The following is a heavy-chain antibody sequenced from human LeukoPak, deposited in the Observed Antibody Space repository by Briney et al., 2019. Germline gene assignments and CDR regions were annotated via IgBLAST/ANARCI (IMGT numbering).Heavy chain of an antibody. D-gene: IGHD2-2*01. CDR2: IYSGGTT. Sequence: GGSLRLSCAASGFTVSSNYMTWVRQAPGKGLEWVSVIYSGGTTYYADSVKGRFTISRDNSKNTLYLQMNSLRAEDTAVYYCAKIGVVPTAHFDYWGQGTLVTVSS. V-gene: IGHV3-53*01. J-gene: IGHJ4*02. CDR1: GFTVSSNY. CDR3: AKIGVVPTAHFDY.